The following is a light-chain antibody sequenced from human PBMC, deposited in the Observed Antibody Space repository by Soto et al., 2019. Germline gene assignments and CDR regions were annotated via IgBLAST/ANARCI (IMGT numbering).Light chain of an antibody. CDR3: QQYYNTPWT. CDR1: QSVLYRSNSLNY. CDR2: WAS. J-gene: IGKJ1*01. Sequence: DIVMTQSPDSLAVSLGERATINCKSSQSVLYRSNSLNYLAWYQQKPGQPPHLLIYWASTRESGVPDRFSGSGSGTDFTLTISSLQAEDVAVYYCQQYYNTPWTFGQGTKVEVK. V-gene: IGKV4-1*01.